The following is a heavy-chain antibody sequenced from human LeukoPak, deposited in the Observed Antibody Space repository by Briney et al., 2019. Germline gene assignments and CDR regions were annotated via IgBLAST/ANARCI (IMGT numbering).Heavy chain of an antibody. Sequence: GGSLRLSCAASGFTFSDYYMSWIRQAPGKGLEWVSYISSSGSTIYYADSVKSRFTISRDNAKNSLYLQMNSLRAEDTAVYYCARAYSSSRPFFDYWGQGTLVTVSS. CDR1: GFTFSDYY. D-gene: IGHD6-13*01. CDR2: ISSSGSTI. CDR3: ARAYSSSRPFFDY. V-gene: IGHV3-11*04. J-gene: IGHJ4*02.